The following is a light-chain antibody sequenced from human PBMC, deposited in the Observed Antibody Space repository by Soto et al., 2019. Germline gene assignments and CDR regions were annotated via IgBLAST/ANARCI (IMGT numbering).Light chain of an antibody. CDR2: DDN. Sequence: QSVMTQPPSVSAAPGQKVTIYCSGSSSNIGGNSVSWYQQLPGTAPKLLIYDDNKRPSGIPDRSAGSKSGTSATLGITGFQTGDEADNYCGSWDSSLSAYVFGTGTKLTVL. CDR3: GSWDSSLSAYV. J-gene: IGLJ1*01. CDR1: SSNIGGNS. V-gene: IGLV1-51*01.